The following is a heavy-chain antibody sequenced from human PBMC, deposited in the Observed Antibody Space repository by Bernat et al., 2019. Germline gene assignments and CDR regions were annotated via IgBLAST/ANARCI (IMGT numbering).Heavy chain of an antibody. Sequence: EVQLVESGGGLVKPGGSLRLSCAASGFTFSNAWMSWVRQAPGKGLEWVGRIKSKTDGGTTDYAAPVKGRFTISIDDSKNTLYLQMNSLKTEDTAVYYCTTPASTYYYGMDVWGQGTTVTVSS. V-gene: IGHV3-15*01. CDR2: IKSKTDGGTT. CDR1: GFTFSNAW. J-gene: IGHJ6*02. CDR3: TTPASTYYYGMDV.